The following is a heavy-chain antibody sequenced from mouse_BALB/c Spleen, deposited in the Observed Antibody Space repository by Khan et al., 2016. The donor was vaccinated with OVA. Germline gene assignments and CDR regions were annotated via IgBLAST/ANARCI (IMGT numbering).Heavy chain of an antibody. D-gene: IGHD6-2*01. CDR3: ARISSYWYSDV. V-gene: IGHV9-1*02. CDR2: INTYTGEP. Sequence: LVESGPELKKPGETVKISCKASGYTFTNYGMNWVKQAPGKGLKWMGWINTYTGEPTYADDFKGRFVFPLETSASTAYLQISNLKNEDMTTYFCARISSYWYSDVWGAGTTVTVSS. CDR1: GYTFTNYG. J-gene: IGHJ1*01.